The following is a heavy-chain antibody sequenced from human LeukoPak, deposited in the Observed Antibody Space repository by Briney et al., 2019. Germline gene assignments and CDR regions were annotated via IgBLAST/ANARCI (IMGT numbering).Heavy chain of an antibody. V-gene: IGHV4-38-2*02. Sequence: PSETLSLTCTVSGYSISSGYYWGWIRQPPGKGLELIGSIYHSGSTYYNPSLKSRVTVSVDKSTNQFSLTLTSVTAADTAVYYCAKTSNIWYGYFDYWGQGALVAVSS. CDR1: GYSISSGYY. CDR2: IYHSGST. D-gene: IGHD6-13*01. J-gene: IGHJ4*02. CDR3: AKTSNIWYGYFDY.